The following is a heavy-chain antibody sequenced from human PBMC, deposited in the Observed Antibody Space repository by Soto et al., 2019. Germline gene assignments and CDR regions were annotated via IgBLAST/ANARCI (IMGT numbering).Heavy chain of an antibody. CDR2: TYYRSKWYN. D-gene: IGHD1-26*01. J-gene: IGHJ4*02. CDR3: AREAPRNREVGATAHYFDY. V-gene: IGHV6-1*01. Sequence: KQSQTLSLTCAISGDSVSSNSAAWNWLRQSPSRGLEWLGRTYYRSKWYNDYAVSVKSRITINPDTSKNQFSLQLNSVTPEDTAVYYCAREAPRNREVGATAHYFDYWGQGTLVTVSS. CDR1: GDSVSSNSAA.